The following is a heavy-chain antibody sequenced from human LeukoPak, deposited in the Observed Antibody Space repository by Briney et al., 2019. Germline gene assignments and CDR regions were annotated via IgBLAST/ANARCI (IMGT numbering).Heavy chain of an antibody. J-gene: IGHJ4*02. CDR1: GGTFSSYA. Sequence: SAKVSCKASGGTFSSYAISWVRQAPGQGLEWMGRIIPIFGIANYAQKFQGRVTITADKSTSTAYMELSSLRSEDTAVYYCASMEMATITIDYWGQGTLVTVSS. V-gene: IGHV1-69*04. D-gene: IGHD5-24*01. CDR2: IIPIFGIA. CDR3: ASMEMATITIDY.